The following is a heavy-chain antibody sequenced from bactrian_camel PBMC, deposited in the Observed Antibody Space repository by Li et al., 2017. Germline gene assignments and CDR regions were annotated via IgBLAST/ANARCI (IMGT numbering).Heavy chain of an antibody. CDR2: INSGGTT. D-gene: IGHD3*01. Sequence: HVQLVESGGGSVQAGGPLRLSCKPSEWTYCIGWFRQAPGKGLEWVSAINSGGTTYYAASVKGRFTISRGNAENSFLLEMTDLKPEDTGTYICAANEESRDYCSGSRSASRYANWGQGTQVTVS. V-gene: IGHV3S1*01. CDR1: EWTYC. J-gene: IGHJ4*01. CDR3: AANEESRDYCSGSRSASRYAN.